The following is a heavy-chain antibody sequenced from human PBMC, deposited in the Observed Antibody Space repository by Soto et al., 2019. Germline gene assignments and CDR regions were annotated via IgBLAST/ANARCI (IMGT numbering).Heavy chain of an antibody. CDR3: ARDYYYDSSGYSPLDY. CDR1: GFTFSTYW. CDR2: INPDGSET. J-gene: IGHJ4*02. D-gene: IGHD3-22*01. Sequence: GWSLRLSCEDSGFTFSTYWLSWARRTPLMGLEWVANINPDGSETYFVDSVEGRFTISRDNAKNSLYLQMNSLRAEDTAVYYCARDYYYDSSGYSPLDYWGQATLVTVSS. V-gene: IGHV3-7*01.